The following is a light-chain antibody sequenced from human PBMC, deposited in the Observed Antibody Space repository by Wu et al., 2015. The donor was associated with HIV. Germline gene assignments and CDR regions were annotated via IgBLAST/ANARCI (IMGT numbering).Light chain of an antibody. V-gene: IGKV3-15*01. J-gene: IGKJ1*01. CDR1: QSVNTD. CDR2: GAS. Sequence: EIVMTQSPATLSVSPGERATLSCRASQSVNTDLVWYRQKPGQVPGFLIYGASIRAPGIPDRFSGSGSGTEFTLTISNVQPEDSAVYYCQQYNDWPTWTFGQGTKGGNQT. CDR3: QQYNDWPTWT.